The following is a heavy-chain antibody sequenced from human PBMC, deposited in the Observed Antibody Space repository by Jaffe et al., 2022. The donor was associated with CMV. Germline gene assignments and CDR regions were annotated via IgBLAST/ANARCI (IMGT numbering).Heavy chain of an antibody. D-gene: IGHD3-22*01. V-gene: IGHV4-39*01. J-gene: IGHJ4*02. CDR2: IYYSGST. CDR1: GGSISSSSYY. Sequence: QLQLQESGPGLVKPSETLSLTCTVSGGSISSSSYYWGWIRQPPGKGLEWIGSIYYSGSTYYNPSLKSRVTISVDTSKNQFSLKLSSVTAADTAVYYCARLYYYDSSGYYLYYFDYWGQGTLVTVSS. CDR3: ARLYYYDSSGYYLYYFDY.